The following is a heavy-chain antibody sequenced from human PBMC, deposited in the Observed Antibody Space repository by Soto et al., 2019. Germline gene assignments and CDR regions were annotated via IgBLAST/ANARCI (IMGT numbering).Heavy chain of an antibody. CDR3: ARDPDPHDYGLIGMDV. D-gene: IGHD4-17*01. J-gene: IGHJ6*02. CDR1: GYTFTSYG. CDR2: ISAYNGNT. V-gene: IGHV1-18*01. Sequence: ASVKVSCKASGYTFTSYGISWVRQAPGQGLEWMGWISAYNGNTNYAQKLQDRVTMTTDTSTSTAYMELRSLRSDDTAVYYCARDPDPHDYGLIGMDVWGQGTTVTVSS.